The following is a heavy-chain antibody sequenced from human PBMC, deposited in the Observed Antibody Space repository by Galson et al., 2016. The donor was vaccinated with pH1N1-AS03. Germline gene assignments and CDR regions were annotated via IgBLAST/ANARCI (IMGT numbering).Heavy chain of an antibody. Sequence: SLRLSCAASGFSFSSYATSWVRQAPGKGLAWVSSISGSGEDTYYADSVKGRFTISRDSSKSTVYMQVNSLRAEDTAVYFCARNRRYSSQIGFDYWAQGTLVTVSS. CDR2: ISGSGEDT. J-gene: IGHJ4*02. CDR1: GFSFSSYA. D-gene: IGHD6-13*01. CDR3: ARNRRYSSQIGFDY. V-gene: IGHV3-23*01.